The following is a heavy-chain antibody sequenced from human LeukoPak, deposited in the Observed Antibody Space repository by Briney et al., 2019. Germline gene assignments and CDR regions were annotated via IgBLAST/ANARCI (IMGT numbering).Heavy chain of an antibody. V-gene: IGHV1-69*04. Sequence: RASVKVSCKASGGTFSSYAISWVRQAPGQGLEWMGRIIPILGIANYAQKFQGRVTITADKSTSTAYMELSSLRSEDTAVYYCARGVGITGPNWFDPWGQGTLVTVSS. CDR3: ARGVGITGPNWFDP. J-gene: IGHJ5*02. CDR2: IIPILGIA. CDR1: GGTFSSYA. D-gene: IGHD1-20*01.